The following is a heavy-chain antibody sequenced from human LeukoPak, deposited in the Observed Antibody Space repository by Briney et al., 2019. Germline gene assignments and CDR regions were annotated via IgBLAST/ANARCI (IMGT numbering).Heavy chain of an antibody. J-gene: IGHJ4*02. CDR2: IYRDGRT. CDR1: GFTVNSNY. V-gene: IGHV3-53*01. D-gene: IGHD5-18*01. Sequence: GGSLRLSCAASGFTVNSNYMSWVRQAPGKGLERVSIIYRDGRTYYADSVKGRFTISRDNSRNMLYLQMNSLRAEDTAVYYCARDVNSYAHCGHWGQGTLVTVSS. CDR3: ARDVNSYAHCGH.